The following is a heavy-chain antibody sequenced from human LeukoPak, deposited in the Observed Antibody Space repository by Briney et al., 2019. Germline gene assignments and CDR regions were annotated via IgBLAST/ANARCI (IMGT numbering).Heavy chain of an antibody. V-gene: IGHV3-30-3*01. J-gene: IGHJ3*02. Sequence: GSLRLSCAASGFTFSSYAMHWVRQAPGKGLEWVAVISYDGSNKYYADSVKGRFTISRDNSKNTLYLQMNSLRAEDTAVYYCARDRDYYDSSGQQNAFDIWGQGTMVTVSS. CDR1: GFTFSSYA. CDR2: ISYDGSNK. D-gene: IGHD3-22*01. CDR3: ARDRDYYDSSGQQNAFDI.